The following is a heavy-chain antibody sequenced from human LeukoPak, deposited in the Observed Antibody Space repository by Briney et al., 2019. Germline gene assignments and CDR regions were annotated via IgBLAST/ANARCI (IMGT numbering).Heavy chain of an antibody. V-gene: IGHV1-69*13. Sequence: ASVKVSCKASGGTFSSYAISWVRQAPGQGLEWMGGIIPIFGTANYAQKFQGRVTITADESTSTAYMELTSLRSEDTAVYSCATIDSGGNYSFDYWGQGTLVTVSS. CDR3: ATIDSGGNYSFDY. CDR2: IIPIFGTA. J-gene: IGHJ4*02. CDR1: GGTFSSYA. D-gene: IGHD4-23*01.